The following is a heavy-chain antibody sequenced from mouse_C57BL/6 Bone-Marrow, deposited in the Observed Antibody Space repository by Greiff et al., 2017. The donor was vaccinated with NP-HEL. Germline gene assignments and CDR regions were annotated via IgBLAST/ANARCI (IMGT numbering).Heavy chain of an antibody. CDR2: ISSGGSYP. V-gene: IGHV5-6*01. CDR1: GFTFSSYG. J-gene: IGHJ3*01. CDR3: ARHRRLRRAWCAY. Sequence: EVQLVESGGDLVKPGGSLKLSCAASGFTFSSYGMSWVRQTPDKRLEWVATISSGGSYPYYPDSVKGRFTISRDNAKNTLYLQMISLKSEDTAMYYGARHRRLRRAWCAYWGQGTLVTVSA. D-gene: IGHD2-4*01.